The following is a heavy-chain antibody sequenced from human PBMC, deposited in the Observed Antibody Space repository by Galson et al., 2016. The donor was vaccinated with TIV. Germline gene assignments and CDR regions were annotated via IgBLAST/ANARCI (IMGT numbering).Heavy chain of an antibody. CDR2: TYYTSKWNT. Sequence: ISGDSVSGNTAAWNWVRQSPSRGLGWLGRTYYTSKWNTDYAVSVKGRIIIRPDTSMNQVSLQLSSVIPDDTAVYYCSRGNWNYGMGGAMDVWGRGTTDTVSS. CDR3: SRGNWNYGMGGAMDV. CDR1: GDSVSGNTAA. D-gene: IGHD1-7*01. V-gene: IGHV6-1*01. J-gene: IGHJ6*02.